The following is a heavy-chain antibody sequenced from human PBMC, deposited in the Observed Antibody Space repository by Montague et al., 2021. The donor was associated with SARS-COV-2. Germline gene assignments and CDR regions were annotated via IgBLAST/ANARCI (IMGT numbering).Heavy chain of an antibody. Sequence: SETLSLTCTVSGVAELRRRSEEHMSELQSLAELVWRRLQENRKSTYYNPTLKSRVTISVDTSKNQFSLKLSSVTAADTAVYYCATLPSSITIFGVVQGYYFDDWGQGTLVTVSS. CDR2: QENRKST. CDR1: GVAELRRRSE. CDR3: ATLPSSITIFGVVQGYYFDD. J-gene: IGHJ4*02. D-gene: IGHD3-3*01. V-gene: IGHV4-39*01.